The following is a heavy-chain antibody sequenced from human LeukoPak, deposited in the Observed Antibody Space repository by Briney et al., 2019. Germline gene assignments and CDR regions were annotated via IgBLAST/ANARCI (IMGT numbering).Heavy chain of an antibody. V-gene: IGHV4-34*01. CDR3: ARDSDWGVDY. CDR2: INHSGST. Sequence: GSLRLSCAASGFTFSSYGMSWVRQAPGKGLEWIGEINHSGSTNYNPSLKSRVTISVDTSKNQFSLKLSSVTAADTAVYYCARDSDWGVDYWGQGTLVTVSS. CDR1: GFTFSSYG. J-gene: IGHJ4*02. D-gene: IGHD7-27*01.